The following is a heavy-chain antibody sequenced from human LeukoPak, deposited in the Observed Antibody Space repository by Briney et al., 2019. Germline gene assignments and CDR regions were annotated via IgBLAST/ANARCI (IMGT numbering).Heavy chain of an antibody. V-gene: IGHV4-39*01. CDR2: IFYSGST. CDR1: GGSISSSTNY. CDR3: ARQLRNYDTTGYQGGVFDS. Sequence: SETLSLTCTVSGGSISSSTNYWGWIRQPPGKGLEWIGSIFYSGSTYYNPFLKSRVTISGDTSKNQFSLKLSSVTAADTAVYYCARQLRNYDTTGYQGGVFDSWGQGTLVTVSS. D-gene: IGHD3-22*01. J-gene: IGHJ4*02.